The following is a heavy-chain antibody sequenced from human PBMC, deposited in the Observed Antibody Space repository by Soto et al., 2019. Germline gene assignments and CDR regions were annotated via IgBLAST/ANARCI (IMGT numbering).Heavy chain of an antibody. Sequence: EVQLVESGGGLVQPGGSLRLSCEASGFTLSSYSMNWARQAPGQGLEWVSYISSSSSTIYYADSVKGRFTISRDNAKNLLYLQMNSLRDKDPAGYYCATDKPRSSGWDVWGQGTRVTVSS. CDR1: GFTLSSYS. V-gene: IGHV3-48*02. J-gene: IGHJ6*01. CDR2: ISSSSSTI. CDR3: ATDKPRSSGWDV.